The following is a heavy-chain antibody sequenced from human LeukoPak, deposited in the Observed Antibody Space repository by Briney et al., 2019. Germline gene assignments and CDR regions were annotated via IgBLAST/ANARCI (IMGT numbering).Heavy chain of an antibody. Sequence: ASVKVSCKASGYTFTGYYMHWVRQAPGQGLEWMGWINPNSGGTNYAQKFQGRVTMTRDTSISTAYMELSRLRSDDTAVYYCARVPITMVRGVIWWFDPWGQGTLVTVSP. CDR2: INPNSGGT. CDR3: ARVPITMVRGVIWWFDP. J-gene: IGHJ5*02. D-gene: IGHD3-10*01. CDR1: GYTFTGYY. V-gene: IGHV1-2*02.